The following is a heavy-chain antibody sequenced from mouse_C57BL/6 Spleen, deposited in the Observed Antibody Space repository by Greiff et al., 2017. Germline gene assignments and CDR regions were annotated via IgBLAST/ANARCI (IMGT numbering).Heavy chain of an antibody. CDR2: INPSNGGT. J-gene: IGHJ1*03. V-gene: IGHV1-53*01. CDR1: GYTFTSYW. D-gene: IGHD1-1*01. CDR3: AGVITTVVATRYFDV. Sequence: VQLRQPGTELVKPGASVKLSCKASGYTFTSYWMHWVKQRPGQGLEWIGNINPSNGGTNYNEKFKSKATLTVDKSSSTAYMQLSSLTSEDSAVYYCAGVITTVVATRYFDVGGTGTTVTVSS.